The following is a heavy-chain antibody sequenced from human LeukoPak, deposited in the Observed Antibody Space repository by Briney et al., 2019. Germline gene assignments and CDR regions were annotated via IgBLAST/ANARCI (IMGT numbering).Heavy chain of an antibody. CDR3: ARQIPGSGQGFDP. J-gene: IGHJ5*02. CDR1: GLPFSGYA. D-gene: IGHD3-10*01. CDR2: INGNVGGT. V-gene: IGHV3-23*01. Sequence: GGSLRLPCAASGLPFSGYAMSRVRQASGKALEWVTAINGNVGGTYYGEAEKGRFSISRDNSNNTLSLQMSSLRAEDTAVYYCARQIPGSGQGFDPWGQGTLVAVSS.